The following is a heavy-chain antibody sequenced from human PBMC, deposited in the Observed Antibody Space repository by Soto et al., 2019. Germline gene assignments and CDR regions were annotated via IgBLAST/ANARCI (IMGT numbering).Heavy chain of an antibody. V-gene: IGHV3-23*01. J-gene: IGHJ4*02. CDR1: GFTFSSYA. Sequence: GGSLRLSCAASGFTFSSYAMSWVRQAPGKGLEWVSAISGSGGSTYYADSVKGRFTISRDNSKNTLYLQMNSLRAEDTAVYYCAKDRRYLEGATHIWYFDYWGQGTLVTVSS. CDR3: AKDRRYLEGATHIWYFDY. D-gene: IGHD1-26*01. CDR2: ISGSGGST.